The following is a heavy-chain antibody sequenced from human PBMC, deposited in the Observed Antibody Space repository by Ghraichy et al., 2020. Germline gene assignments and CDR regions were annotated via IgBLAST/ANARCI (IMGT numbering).Heavy chain of an antibody. D-gene: IGHD2-8*01. CDR1: GFTFSSYG. V-gene: IGHV3-30*18. J-gene: IGHJ5*02. CDR3: AKDSGYCTNGVCSYNWFDP. CDR2: ISYDGSNK. Sequence: SLRLSCAASGFTFSSYGMHWVRQAPGKGLEWVAVISYDGSNKYYADSVKGRFTISRDNSKNTLYLQMNSLRAEDTAVYYCAKDSGYCTNGVCSYNWFDPWGQGTLVTVSS.